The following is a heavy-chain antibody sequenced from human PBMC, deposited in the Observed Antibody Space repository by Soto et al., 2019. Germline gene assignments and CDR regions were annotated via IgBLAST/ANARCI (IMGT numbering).Heavy chain of an antibody. J-gene: IGHJ4*02. CDR2: ITSSSNYI. V-gene: IGHV3-21*01. CDR3: AGDTNYYASGSGVDY. CDR1: GFTFSSYS. D-gene: IGHD3-10*01. Sequence: EVQVVESGGGLVKPGGSLRLSCAASGFTFSSYSMSWVRQAPGKGLEWVSSITSSSNYIHYTDSVQGRFTISRDNAKSSLDLQMNSLRAEDTGLYYCAGDTNYYASGSGVDYWGQGTLVTVSS.